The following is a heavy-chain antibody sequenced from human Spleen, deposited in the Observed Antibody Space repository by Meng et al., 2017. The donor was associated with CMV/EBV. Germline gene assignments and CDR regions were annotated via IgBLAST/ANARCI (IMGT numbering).Heavy chain of an antibody. J-gene: IGHJ6*02. V-gene: IGHV4/OR15-8*01. CDR3: ARCSYVIFGVADYYYYGMDV. Sequence: SETLSLTCVVSGVSVVTSNWWTWVRQPPGKGLEWIGEVYYSGDANYNPSLKSRVIISVDTSANQVSLRLSSVTATDTAVYYCARCSYVIFGVADYYYYGMDVWGQGTTVTVSS. CDR1: GVSVVTSNW. CDR2: VYYSGDA. D-gene: IGHD3-3*01.